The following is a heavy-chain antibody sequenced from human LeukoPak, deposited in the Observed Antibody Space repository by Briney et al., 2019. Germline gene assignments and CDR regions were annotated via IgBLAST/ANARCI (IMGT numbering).Heavy chain of an antibody. CDR1: GFTYRRYA. V-gene: IGHV3-30*02. CDR2: IQYDGINK. Sequence: GGTLRLSRAASGFTYRRYAMDWVRETPAKGREWVTFIQYDGINKYYADSVKGRYTISRDNSKNTLYLQMHSLRAEDTAVYYCAKTSYSGTYDYWGQGTLVTVS. D-gene: IGHD1-26*01. CDR3: AKTSYSGTYDY. J-gene: IGHJ4*02.